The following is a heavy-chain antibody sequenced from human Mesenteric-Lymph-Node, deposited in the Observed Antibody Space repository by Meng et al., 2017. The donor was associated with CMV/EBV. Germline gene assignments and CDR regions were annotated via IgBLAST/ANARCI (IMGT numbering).Heavy chain of an antibody. V-gene: IGHV3-11*01. D-gene: IGHD3-22*01. CDR1: GFSVSSNY. Sequence: GESLKISCAASGFSVSSNYMSWVRQAPGKGLEWVSYISSRSNTIYYADSVKGRFTISRDNAKNSLYLQMNSLRAEDTDVYYCARDGRGYYDSSGSDYWGQGTLVTVSS. CDR3: ARDGRGYYDSSGSDY. CDR2: ISSRSNTI. J-gene: IGHJ4*02.